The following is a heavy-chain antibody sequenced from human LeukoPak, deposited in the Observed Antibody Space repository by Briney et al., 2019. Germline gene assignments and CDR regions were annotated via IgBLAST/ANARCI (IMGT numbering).Heavy chain of an antibody. D-gene: IGHD2-21*02. V-gene: IGHV3-23*01. CDR2: ISGSGGST. Sequence: PGGSLRLSCAASGFTFSSYAMSWVRQAPGKGLEWVSAISGSGGSTYYADSVKGRFTISRDNSKNTLYLQVNSLRAEDTAVYYCASENIVVVTAIFIYWGQGTLVTVSS. J-gene: IGHJ4*02. CDR3: ASENIVVVTAIFIY. CDR1: GFTFSSYA.